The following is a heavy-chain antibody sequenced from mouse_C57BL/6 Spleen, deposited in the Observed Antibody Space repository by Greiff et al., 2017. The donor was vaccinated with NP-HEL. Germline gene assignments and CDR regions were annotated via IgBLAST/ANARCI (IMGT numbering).Heavy chain of an antibody. J-gene: IGHJ2*01. CDR3: TSPHYYGDY. V-gene: IGHV1-15*01. Sequence: VKLQESGAELVRPGASVTLSCKASGYTFTDYEMHWVKQTPVHGLEWIGAIDPETGGTAYNQKFKGKAILTADKSSSTAYMELRSLTSEDSAVYYCTSPHYYGDYWGQGTTLTVSS. CDR1: GYTFTDYE. D-gene: IGHD1-2*01. CDR2: IDPETGGT.